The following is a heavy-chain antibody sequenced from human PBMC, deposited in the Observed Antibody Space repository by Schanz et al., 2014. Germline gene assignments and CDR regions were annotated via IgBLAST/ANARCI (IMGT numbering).Heavy chain of an antibody. J-gene: IGHJ4*02. Sequence: QVQLVQSGTEVKKPGASMKISCKAFGYYFGGFGISWVRQAPGQGFEWMGWIGAFQGNTKYAQKCQDRVTLTSDTSASTAYMELRSLRPDDTAVYYCLRANPTQHVVLPDALRYWGQGTLVSVSS. CDR2: IGAFQGNT. V-gene: IGHV1-18*01. CDR3: LRANPTQHVVLPDALRY. D-gene: IGHD2-2*01. CDR1: GYYFGGFG.